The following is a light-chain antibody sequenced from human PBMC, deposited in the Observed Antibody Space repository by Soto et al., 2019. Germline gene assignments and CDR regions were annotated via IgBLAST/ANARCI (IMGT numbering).Light chain of an antibody. CDR1: QDISTW. CDR3: QSYYGYPYT. V-gene: IGKV1-5*03. Sequence: DVQMTQSPSTLSASVGDRVTITCRASQDISTWLAWYQQEPGKAPKLLIYKASSLESGVPSRFSGGGSGTEFTLTISSLQPDDHATFYCQSYYGYPYTFGQGTKVDIK. CDR2: KAS. J-gene: IGKJ2*01.